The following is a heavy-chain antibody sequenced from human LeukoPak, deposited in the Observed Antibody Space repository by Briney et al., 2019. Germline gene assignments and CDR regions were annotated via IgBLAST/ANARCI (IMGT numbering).Heavy chain of an antibody. Sequence: SETLSLTCTVSGGSISSSYYYWGWIRQPPGKGLEWIGSIYYSGSTYYNPSLKSRVTISVDRSKNQFSLKLSSVTAADTAVYYCASTLGGMDVWGQGTTVTVSS. CDR1: GGSISSSYYY. CDR2: IYYSGST. D-gene: IGHD7-27*01. V-gene: IGHV4-39*07. J-gene: IGHJ6*02. CDR3: ASTLGGMDV.